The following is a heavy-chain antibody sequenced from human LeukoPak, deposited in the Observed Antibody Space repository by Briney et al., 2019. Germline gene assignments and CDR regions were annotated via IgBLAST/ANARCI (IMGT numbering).Heavy chain of an antibody. Sequence: SETLSLTCTVPGGSISSYYWSWVRQPPGQGLEWIGYIDYSGSTAYNPSLNGRVAVSVDTSKNQFSLKLRSVTAADTAVYYGARLNGCNWGPGNLVTV. D-gene: IGHD4-23*01. CDR3: ARLNGCN. J-gene: IGHJ4*02. CDR2: IDYSGST. CDR1: GGSISSYY. V-gene: IGHV4-59*08.